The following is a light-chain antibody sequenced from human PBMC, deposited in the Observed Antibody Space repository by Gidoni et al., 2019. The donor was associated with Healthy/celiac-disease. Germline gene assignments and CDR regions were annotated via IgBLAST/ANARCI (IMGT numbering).Light chain of an antibody. CDR2: AAS. J-gene: IGKJ4*01. Sequence: DIQMTQSPSSLSASVGDRVTITCRASQSISSYLNWYQQKPGKAPKLLIYAASSLQSGVPSRFSGSGSGTDFTLTISSLQPEDFATYYCQQSYSTPITCXGXTKVXIK. CDR3: QQSYSTPIT. V-gene: IGKV1-39*01. CDR1: QSISSY.